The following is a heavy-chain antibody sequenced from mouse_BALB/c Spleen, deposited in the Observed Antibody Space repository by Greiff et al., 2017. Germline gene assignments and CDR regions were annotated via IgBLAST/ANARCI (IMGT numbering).Heavy chain of an antibody. CDR3: ARHGSSYWYFDV. CDR1: GYSFTGYN. CDR2: IDPYYGGT. D-gene: IGHD1-1*01. Sequence: VQLKESGPELEKPGASVKISCKASGYSFTGYNMNWVKQSNGKSLEWIGNIDPYYGGTSYNQKFKGKATLTVDKSSSTAYMQLKSLTSEDSAVYYCARHGSSYWYFDVWGAGTTVTVSS. V-gene: IGHV1-39*01. J-gene: IGHJ1*01.